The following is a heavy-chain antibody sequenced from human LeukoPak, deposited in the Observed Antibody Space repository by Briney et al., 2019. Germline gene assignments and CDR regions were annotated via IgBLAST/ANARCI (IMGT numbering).Heavy chain of an antibody. CDR1: GDSVTSNSAA. J-gene: IGHJ5*02. D-gene: IGHD3-9*01. CDR2: TYYRSKWYN. Sequence: SQTLSLTCAISGDSVTSNSAAWNWIRQSPSRGLEWLGRTYYRSKWYNDYAVSVKSRITINPDTSKNQFSLQLNSVTPEDTAVYYCGRDGEGRYFDGNWFDPWGQGTLVTVSS. V-gene: IGHV6-1*01. CDR3: GRDGEGRYFDGNWFDP.